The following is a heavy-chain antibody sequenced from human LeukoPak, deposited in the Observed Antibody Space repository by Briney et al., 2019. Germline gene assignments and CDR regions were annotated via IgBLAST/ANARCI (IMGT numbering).Heavy chain of an antibody. CDR3: ARAEGYGDYGIDY. J-gene: IGHJ4*02. Sequence: SETLSLTCTVSGGSISSGSYYWSWIRQPAGKGVEWIGRIYTSGSTNYNPSLKSRVTISVDTSKNQFSLKLSSVTAADTAVYYCARAEGYGDYGIDYWGQGTLVTVSS. CDR2: IYTSGST. CDR1: GGSISSGSYY. V-gene: IGHV4-61*02. D-gene: IGHD4-17*01.